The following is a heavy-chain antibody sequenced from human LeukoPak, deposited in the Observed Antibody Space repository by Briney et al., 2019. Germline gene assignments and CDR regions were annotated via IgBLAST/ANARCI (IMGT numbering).Heavy chain of an antibody. CDR3: AKDRYSYGYDYFDY. CDR2: ISWDGGST. J-gene: IGHJ4*02. V-gene: IGHV3-43D*03. CDR1: GFTFDDYA. D-gene: IGHD5-18*01. Sequence: PGGSLRLSCAASGFTFDDYAMHWVRQAPGKGLEWVSLISWDGGSTYYADSVKGRFTISRDNSKNSLYLQMNSLRAEDTALYYCAKDRYSYGYDYFDYWGQGTLVTVSS.